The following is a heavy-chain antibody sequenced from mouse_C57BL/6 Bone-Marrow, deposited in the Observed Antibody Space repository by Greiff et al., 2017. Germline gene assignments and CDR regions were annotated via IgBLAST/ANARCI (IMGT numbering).Heavy chain of an antibody. V-gene: IGHV1-42*01. CDR2: INPSTGGT. J-gene: IGHJ2*01. CDR1: GYSFTGYY. D-gene: IGHD2-4*01. CDR3: AREITYFDY. Sequence: EVQGVESGPELVKPGASVKISCKASGYSFTGYYMNWVKQSPEKSLEWIGEINPSTGGTTYNQKFKAKATLTVDKSSSTAYMQLKSLTSEDSAVYYCAREITYFDYWGQGTTLTVSS.